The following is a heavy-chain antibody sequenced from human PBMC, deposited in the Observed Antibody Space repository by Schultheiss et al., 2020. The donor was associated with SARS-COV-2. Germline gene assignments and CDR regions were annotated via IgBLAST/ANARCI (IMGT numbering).Heavy chain of an antibody. CDR1: GGSISSGGYY. Sequence: SETLSLTCTVSGGSISSGGYYWSWIRQHPGKGLEWIGYIYYSGSTYYNPSLKSLVTISLDTSKNQFSLKLSSVTAADTAVYYCARDHGYNFDYWGQGTLVTVSS. CDR3: ARDHGYNFDY. J-gene: IGHJ4*02. CDR2: IYYSGST. D-gene: IGHD1-1*01. V-gene: IGHV4-31*01.